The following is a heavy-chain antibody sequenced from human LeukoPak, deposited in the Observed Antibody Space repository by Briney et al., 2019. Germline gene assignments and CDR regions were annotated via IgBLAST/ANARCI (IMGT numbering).Heavy chain of an antibody. CDR1: GFTFSSYA. CDR2: ISYDGSNK. Sequence: PGGSLRLSCAASGFTFSSYAMHWVRQAPGKGLEWVAVISYDGSNKYYADSVKGRFTISRDNSKNTLYLQMNSLRAEDTAVYYCARVLRGVAGTLYLDYWGQGTLVTVSS. V-gene: IGHV3-30-3*01. J-gene: IGHJ4*02. CDR3: ARVLRGVAGTLYLDY. D-gene: IGHD6-19*01.